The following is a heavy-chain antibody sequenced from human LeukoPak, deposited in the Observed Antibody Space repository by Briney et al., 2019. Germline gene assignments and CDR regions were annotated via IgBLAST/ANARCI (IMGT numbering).Heavy chain of an antibody. D-gene: IGHD3-10*01. J-gene: IGHJ4*02. CDR2: ISYDGSNK. V-gene: IGHV3-30-3*01. CDR1: GFTFSSYA. CDR3: ARARYYYGSGSLYYFDY. Sequence: SGGSLRLSCAASGFTFSSYAMHWVRQAPGKGLEWVAVISYDGSNKYYADSVKGRFTTSRDNSKNTLYLQMNSLRAEDTAVYYCARARYYYGSGSLYYFDYWGQGTLVTVSS.